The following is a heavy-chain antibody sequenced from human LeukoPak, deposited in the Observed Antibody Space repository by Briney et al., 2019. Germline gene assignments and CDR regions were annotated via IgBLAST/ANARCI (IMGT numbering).Heavy chain of an antibody. CDR3: AKDWLITMVRGVIGYFDY. D-gene: IGHD3-10*01. CDR2: IRYDGSNK. J-gene: IGHJ4*02. Sequence: GGSLRLSCAASGFTFSSYGMHWVRQAPGKGLEWVAFIRYDGSNKYYADSVKGRFTISRDNSKNTLYLQMNSLRAEDTAVYYCAKDWLITMVRGVIGYFDYWGQGTLVTVSS. CDR1: GFTFSSYG. V-gene: IGHV3-30*02.